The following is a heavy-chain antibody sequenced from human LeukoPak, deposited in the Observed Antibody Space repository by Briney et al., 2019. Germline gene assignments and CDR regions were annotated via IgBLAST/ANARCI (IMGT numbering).Heavy chain of an antibody. CDR1: GFTFSSYA. J-gene: IGHJ4*02. CDR3: ARESGFDY. Sequence: GGSLRLSCAASGFTFSSYAMSWVRQAPGKGLEWVAVISYDGSNKYYADSVKGRFTISRDNSKNTLYLQMNSLRAEDTAVYYCARESGFDYWGQGTLVTASS. V-gene: IGHV3-30-3*01. CDR2: ISYDGSNK. D-gene: IGHD1-26*01.